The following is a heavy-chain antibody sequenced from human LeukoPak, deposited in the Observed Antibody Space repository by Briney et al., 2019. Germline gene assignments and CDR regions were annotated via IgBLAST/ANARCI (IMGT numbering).Heavy chain of an antibody. V-gene: IGHV4-34*01. CDR3: ARGNPPSPYYYYGMDV. J-gene: IGHJ6*02. Sequence: PSETLSLTCAVYGGSFSGYYWSWIRQPPGKGLEWIGEINHSGSTNYNPSLKSRVTISVDTSKNQFSLKLSSVTAADTAVYYCARGNPPSPYYYYGMDVRGQGTTVTVSS. CDR1: GGSFSGYY. CDR2: INHSGST.